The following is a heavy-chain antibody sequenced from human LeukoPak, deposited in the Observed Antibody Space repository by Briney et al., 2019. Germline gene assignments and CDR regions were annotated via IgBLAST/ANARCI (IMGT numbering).Heavy chain of an antibody. V-gene: IGHV1-2*02. CDR3: ARDRSIAARRGYWFDP. CDR2: INPNSGGT. D-gene: IGHD6-6*01. Sequence: ASVKVSCKASGYTFTGYYMHWVRQAPGQGLEWMGWINPNSGGTNYAQKFQGRVTRTRDTSISTAYMELSRLRSDDTAVYYCARDRSIAARRGYWFDPWGQGTLVTVSS. CDR1: GYTFTGYY. J-gene: IGHJ5*02.